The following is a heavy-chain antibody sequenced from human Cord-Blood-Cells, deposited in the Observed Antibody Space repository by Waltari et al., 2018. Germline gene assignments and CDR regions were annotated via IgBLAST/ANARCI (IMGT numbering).Heavy chain of an antibody. V-gene: IGHV3-23*01. CDR1: GFTFRTYA. CDR3: AKDAQVGATYYFDY. Sequence: EVQPLASGGCLVQPGWSLSLSWAASGFTFRTYAMRWVRQAPGKGLEWVSAISGSGGSTYYAYSVKGRFTISRDNSKNTLYLQMNSLRGEDTAVYYCAKDAQVGATYYFDYWVQGTLVTVSS. J-gene: IGHJ4*02. D-gene: IGHD1-26*01. CDR2: ISGSGGST.